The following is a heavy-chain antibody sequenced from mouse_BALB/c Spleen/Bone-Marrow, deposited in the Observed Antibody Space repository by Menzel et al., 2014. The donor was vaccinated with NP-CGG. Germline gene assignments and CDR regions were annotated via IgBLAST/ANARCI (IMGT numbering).Heavy chain of an antibody. D-gene: IGHD2-4*01. Sequence: QVQLQQSGAELVMPGASVKMSCKASGYTFTDYWMHWVKQRPGQGLEWIGAIDTSDSYTSYNQKFKGKATLTVDESSSTAYMQLSSLTSEDSAVYYCARKYDYYYAMDYWGQGISVTVSS. V-gene: IGHV1-69*01. CDR3: ARKYDYYYAMDY. J-gene: IGHJ4*01. CDR2: IDTSDSYT. CDR1: GYTFTDYW.